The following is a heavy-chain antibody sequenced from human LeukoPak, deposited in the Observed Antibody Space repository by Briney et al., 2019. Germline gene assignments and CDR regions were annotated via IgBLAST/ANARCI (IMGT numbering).Heavy chain of an antibody. CDR3: AKDRTVTTTPYYLDC. D-gene: IGHD4-17*01. V-gene: IGHV3-30*02. CDR2: IRYDGSNK. J-gene: IGHJ4*02. CDR1: GFTFSSHG. Sequence: GGSLRLSCAASGFTFSSHGMHWVRQAPGKGLEWVAFIRYDGSNKYYADSVKGRFTISRDNSKNTLYLQMNSLRAEHTAVYYCAKDRTVTTTPYYLDCWGQGTLVGVSS.